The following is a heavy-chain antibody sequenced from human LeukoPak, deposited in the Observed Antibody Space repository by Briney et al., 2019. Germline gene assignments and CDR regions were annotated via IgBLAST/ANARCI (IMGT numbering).Heavy chain of an antibody. V-gene: IGHV3-21*01. J-gene: IGHJ4*02. Sequence: GGSLRLSCAASGFTFSDYTMNWVRQASGKGLEWVSSISTSSSFIYYADSVKGRFTISRDNAWKSVYLQMNSLRADDTAVYYCARDFGDRGWSYYFDYWGQGILVTVSS. CDR2: ISTSSSFI. CDR3: ARDFGDRGWSYYFDY. CDR1: GFTFSDYT. D-gene: IGHD3-16*01.